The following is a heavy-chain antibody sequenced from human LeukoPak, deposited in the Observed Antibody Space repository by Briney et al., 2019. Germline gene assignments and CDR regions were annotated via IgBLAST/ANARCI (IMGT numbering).Heavy chain of an antibody. CDR2: ISYDGSNK. CDR3: ARDNTKPFDY. CDR1: GFTFSSYA. V-gene: IGHV3-30-3*01. Sequence: PGRSLRLSCAASGFTFSSYAMHWVRQAPGKGLEWVAVISYDGSNKYYADSVKGRFTISRDNSKNTLYLQMNSLRAEDTAVYYCARDNTKPFDYWGQGTLVTVSS. D-gene: IGHD2/OR15-2a*01. J-gene: IGHJ4*02.